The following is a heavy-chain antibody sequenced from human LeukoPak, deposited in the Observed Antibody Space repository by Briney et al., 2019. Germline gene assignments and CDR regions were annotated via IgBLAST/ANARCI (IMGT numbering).Heavy chain of an antibody. V-gene: IGHV3-7*01. D-gene: IGHD3-3*01. Sequence: GGSLRLSCAASGFTFSIYWMSWVRQAPGKGLEWVANMKQDGSEKYYVDSVKGRFTISRDNAKNSLYLQMNSLRAEDTAVYYCARVGRGVLRFLEWLYFDYWGQGTLVTVSS. J-gene: IGHJ4*02. CDR3: ARVGRGVLRFLEWLYFDY. CDR2: MKQDGSEK. CDR1: GFTFSIYW.